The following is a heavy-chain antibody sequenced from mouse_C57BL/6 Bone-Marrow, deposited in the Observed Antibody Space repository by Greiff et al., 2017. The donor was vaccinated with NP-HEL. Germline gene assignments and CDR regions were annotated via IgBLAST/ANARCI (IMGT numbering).Heavy chain of an antibody. Sequence: VQVVESGPGLVKPSQSLFLTCSITGFPITSGYYWIWIRQSPGKPLEWMGYITHRGETFYNPSLQSPISITRETSKNHFFLQVNAVTTEDTCMYYCAGDRGQLRLYYFDYWGQGTTLTVSS. CDR1: GFPITSGYY. V-gene: IGHV12-3*01. CDR2: ITHRGET. CDR3: AGDRGQLRLYYFDY. J-gene: IGHJ2*01. D-gene: IGHD3-2*02.